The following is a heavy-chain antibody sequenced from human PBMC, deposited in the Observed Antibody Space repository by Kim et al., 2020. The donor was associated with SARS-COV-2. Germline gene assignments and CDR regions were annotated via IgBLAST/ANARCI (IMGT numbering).Heavy chain of an antibody. Sequence: ASVKVSCKASGYTFTGYYMHWVRQAPGQGLEWMGWINPNSGGTNYAQKFQGRVTMTRDTSISTAYMELSRLRSDDTAVYYCARGGCSGGSCYPGGNWFDPWGQGTLVTVSS. J-gene: IGHJ5*02. CDR1: GYTFTGYY. CDR3: ARGGCSGGSCYPGGNWFDP. V-gene: IGHV1-2*02. D-gene: IGHD2-15*01. CDR2: INPNSGGT.